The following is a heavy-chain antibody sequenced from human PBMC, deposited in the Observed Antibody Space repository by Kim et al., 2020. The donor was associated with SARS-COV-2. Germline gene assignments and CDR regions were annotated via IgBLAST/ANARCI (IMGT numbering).Heavy chain of an antibody. CDR2: IYYSGST. CDR3: ARAGFWSGYYILPYFDY. Sequence: SETLSLTCTVSGGSISSYYWSWIRQPPGKGLEWIGYIYYSGSTNYNPSLKSRVPISVDTSKNQFSLKLSSVTAADTAAYYCARAGFWSGYYILPYFDYWG. V-gene: IGHV4-59*13. J-gene: IGHJ4*01. D-gene: IGHD3-3*01. CDR1: GGSISSYY.